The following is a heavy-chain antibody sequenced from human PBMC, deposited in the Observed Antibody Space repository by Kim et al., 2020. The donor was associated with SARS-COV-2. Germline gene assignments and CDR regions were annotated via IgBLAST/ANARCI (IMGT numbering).Heavy chain of an antibody. D-gene: IGHD1-26*01. Sequence: AQGFTGRFVFSLDTSVSTAYLQISSLKAEDTAVYYCARKPTYGVSDAFDIWGQGTMVTVSS. CDR3: ARKPTYGVSDAFDI. V-gene: IGHV7-4-1*02. J-gene: IGHJ3*02.